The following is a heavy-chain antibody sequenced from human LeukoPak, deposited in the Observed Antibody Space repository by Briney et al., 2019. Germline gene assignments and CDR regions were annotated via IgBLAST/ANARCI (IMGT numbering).Heavy chain of an antibody. V-gene: IGHV3-21*04. CDR1: RFTFSSYS. J-gene: IGHJ4*02. D-gene: IGHD2-8*02. Sequence: GGSLRLSCAASRFTFSSYSMNWVRQAPGKGLEWVSSIFPSGGEIHYADSVRGRFTISRDNSKSTLSLQMNSLRVEDTAIYYCATYRQVLLPFESWGQGTLVTVSS. CDR2: IFPSGGEI. CDR3: ATYRQVLLPFES.